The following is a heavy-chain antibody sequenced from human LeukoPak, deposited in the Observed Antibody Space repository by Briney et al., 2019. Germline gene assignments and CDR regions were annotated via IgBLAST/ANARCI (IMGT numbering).Heavy chain of an antibody. V-gene: IGHV3-23*01. CDR1: GFTFSSYG. CDR2: ISGSGGST. CDR3: AREGVSYYYDSSGYPDY. J-gene: IGHJ4*02. D-gene: IGHD3-22*01. Sequence: PGGSLRLSCAASGFTFSSYGMSWVRQAPGKGLEWVSAISGSGGSTYYADSVKGRFTISRDNSKNTLYLQMNSLRAEDTAVYYCAREGVSYYYDSSGYPDYWGQGTLVTVSS.